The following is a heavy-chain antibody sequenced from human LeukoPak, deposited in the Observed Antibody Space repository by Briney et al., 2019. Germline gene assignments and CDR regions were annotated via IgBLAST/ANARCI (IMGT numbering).Heavy chain of an antibody. Sequence: APVKVSCKPSGYTFGTHWMHWVRQAPGQGLEWMGWINPNSGDTNYAQKSQGRVTMTRDTSISTAYMELSRLRSDDTAVYYCARVYGAGYDFRGAFDIWGQGTMVTVSS. CDR2: INPNSGDT. J-gene: IGHJ3*02. V-gene: IGHV1-2*02. D-gene: IGHD5-12*01. CDR1: GYTFGTHW. CDR3: ARVYGAGYDFRGAFDI.